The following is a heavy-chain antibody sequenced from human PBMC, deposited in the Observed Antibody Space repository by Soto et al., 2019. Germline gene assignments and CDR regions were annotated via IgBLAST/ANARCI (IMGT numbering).Heavy chain of an antibody. CDR1: GYAFTTYG. CDR3: ARGRYGDY. J-gene: IGHJ4*02. V-gene: IGHV1-18*01. CDR2: ISAHNGNT. D-gene: IGHD1-1*01. Sequence: QVHLVQSGAEVKKPGASVKVSCQGSGYAFTTYGITWVRQAPGQGLEWMGWISAHNGNTNYAQKLQGRVTVTRATSTRTAYMELRSLRYDDTAVYYCARGRYGDYWGQGALVTVSS.